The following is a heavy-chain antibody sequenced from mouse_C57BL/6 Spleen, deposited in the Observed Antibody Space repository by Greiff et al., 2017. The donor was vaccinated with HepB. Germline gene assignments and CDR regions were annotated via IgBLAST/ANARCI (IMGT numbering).Heavy chain of an antibody. J-gene: IGHJ2*01. V-gene: IGHV1-82*01. CDR1: GYAFSSSW. CDR2: IYPGDGDT. Sequence: VKLMESGPELVKPGASVKISCKASGYAFSSSWMNWVKQRPGKGLEWIGRIYPGDGDTNYNGKFKGKATLTADKSSSTAYMQLSSLTSEDSAVYFCAREWLRGYFDYWGQGTTLTVSS. D-gene: IGHD2-2*01. CDR3: AREWLRGYFDY.